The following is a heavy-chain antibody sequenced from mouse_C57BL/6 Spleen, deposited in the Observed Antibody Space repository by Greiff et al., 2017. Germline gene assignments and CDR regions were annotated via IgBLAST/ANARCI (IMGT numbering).Heavy chain of an antibody. V-gene: IGHV1-53*01. D-gene: IGHD1-1*01. CDR1: GYTFTSYW. Sequence: QVQLQQPGTELVKPGASVKLSCKASGYTFTSYWMHWVKQRPGQGLEWIGNINPSNGGTNYNEKFKSKATLTVDKSSSTAYMQLSSLTSEDSAVYYCARKATVVATRDYAMDYWGQGTSVTVSS. CDR3: ARKATVVATRDYAMDY. J-gene: IGHJ4*01. CDR2: INPSNGGT.